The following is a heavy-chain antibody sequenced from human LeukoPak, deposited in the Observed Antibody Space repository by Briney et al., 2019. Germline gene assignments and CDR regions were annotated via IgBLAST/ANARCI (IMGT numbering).Heavy chain of an antibody. Sequence: SETLSLTCTVSGGSISSSSYYWGWIRQPPGKGLEWIGYIHYSGTTNYNPSLKSRVTISVDTSKNQFSLKLSSVTAADTAVYYCARVSWFPGTSYYYMDVWGKGTTSPSP. J-gene: IGHJ6*03. D-gene: IGHD1-1*01. V-gene: IGHV4-61*05. CDR2: IHYSGTT. CDR3: ARVSWFPGTSYYYMDV. CDR1: GGSISSSSYY.